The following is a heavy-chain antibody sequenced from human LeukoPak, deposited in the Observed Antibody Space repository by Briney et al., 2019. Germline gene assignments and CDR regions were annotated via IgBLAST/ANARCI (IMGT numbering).Heavy chain of an antibody. Sequence: GGSLRLSCAASGFTFSTYAMSWVRQAPGKGLEWVSTISDSGGFTYYADSVKGRFTIFRDNSKNTVYLQMNSLSGEDTAVYYCAKVGVRGSGSYYRDYDYWGQGTLVTVSS. CDR3: AKVGVRGSGSYYRDYDY. J-gene: IGHJ4*02. CDR1: GFTFSTYA. V-gene: IGHV3-23*01. CDR2: ISDSGGFT. D-gene: IGHD3-10*01.